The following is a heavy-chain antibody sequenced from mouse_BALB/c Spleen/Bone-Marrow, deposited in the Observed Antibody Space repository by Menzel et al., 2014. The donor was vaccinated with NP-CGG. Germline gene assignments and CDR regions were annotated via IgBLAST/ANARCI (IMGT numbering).Heavy chain of an antibody. Sequence: QVQLKESGAELASPGASVKMSCKASGYTFXDCTIQWVKQRPGQGLEWIGYVNPRSGYANYNQKFKDKATLTADKSSSTAFMQLSSLTSEDSAVYYCARPKGFALDYWGQGTALTVSS. CDR1: GYTFXDCT. CDR3: ARPKGFALDY. J-gene: IGHJ2*01. V-gene: IGHV1-4*01. CDR2: VNPRSGYA.